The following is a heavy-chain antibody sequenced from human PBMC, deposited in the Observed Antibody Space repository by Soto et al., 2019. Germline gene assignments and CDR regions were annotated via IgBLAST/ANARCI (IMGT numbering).Heavy chain of an antibody. CDR3: ATSGGPHDAFDI. Sequence: GASVKVSCKASGGTFSSYTISWVRQAPGQGLEWMGRIIPILGIANYAQKFQGRVTITADKSTSTAYMGLSSLRSEDTAVYYCATSGGPHDAFDIWGQGTMVTVSS. CDR1: GGTFSSYT. J-gene: IGHJ3*02. CDR2: IIPILGIA. V-gene: IGHV1-69*02. D-gene: IGHD2-15*01.